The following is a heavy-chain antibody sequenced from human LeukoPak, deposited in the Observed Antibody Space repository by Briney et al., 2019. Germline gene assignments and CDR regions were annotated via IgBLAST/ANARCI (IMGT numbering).Heavy chain of an antibody. CDR2: IYTSGST. J-gene: IGHJ4*02. CDR3: AREGVTFDY. D-gene: IGHD5-18*01. CDR1: GGSISYYY. V-gene: IGHV4-4*09. Sequence: SETLSLTCTVSGGSISYYYWSWIRQPPGKGLEWSGSIYTSGSTDHNPALKSRVTILVETSKNPFSLKLSSVTAADTAVYYCAREGVTFDYWGQGTLVTVSS.